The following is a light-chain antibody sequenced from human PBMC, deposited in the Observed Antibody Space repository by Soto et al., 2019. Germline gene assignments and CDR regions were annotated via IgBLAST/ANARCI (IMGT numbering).Light chain of an antibody. CDR1: QSVSSSY. J-gene: IGKJ4*01. CDR2: GAS. CDR3: QQYGSSPPMLT. Sequence: EIVLTQSPGTLSLSPGERATLSCRASQSVSSSYLAWYQQKPGQAPRLLIYGASSRATGIPDRFSGSGSGTDFTLTISRLDPEDFAVYYCQQYGSSPPMLTFGGGTKVEIK. V-gene: IGKV3-20*01.